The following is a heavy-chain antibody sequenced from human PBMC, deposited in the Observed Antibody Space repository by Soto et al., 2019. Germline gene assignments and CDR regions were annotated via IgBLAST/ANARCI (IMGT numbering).Heavy chain of an antibody. D-gene: IGHD3-10*01. CDR3: ARSRESDYYCSGSYPDAFDI. J-gene: IGHJ3*02. CDR2: VSPDGIGT. CDR1: GYIFHNYW. V-gene: IGHV3-74*01. Sequence: PGGSLRLSCAASGYIFHNYWMHWVRQVPGKEPAWIAHVSPDGIGTEYADSVKGRFTISRDNAKNTLYLQMNSLRAEDTAVYYCARSRESDYYCSGSYPDAFDIWGQGTMVTVSS.